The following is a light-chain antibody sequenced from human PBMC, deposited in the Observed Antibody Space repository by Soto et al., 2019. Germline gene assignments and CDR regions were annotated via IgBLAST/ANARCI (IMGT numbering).Light chain of an antibody. Sequence: EIVLTQTPLSSPVTLGQPASISCRSSQSLVHNDGHTYLSWLHQRPGQPPRPLIYKISTRFPGVPDRFTGSGAGTDFTLQISRVELEDVGIYYCMQSTQFPFAFGPGTRVDIK. J-gene: IGKJ3*01. CDR2: KIS. CDR1: QSLVHNDGHTY. V-gene: IGKV2-24*01. CDR3: MQSTQFPFA.